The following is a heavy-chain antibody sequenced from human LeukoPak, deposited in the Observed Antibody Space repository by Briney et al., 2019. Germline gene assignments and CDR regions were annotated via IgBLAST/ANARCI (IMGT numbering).Heavy chain of an antibody. Sequence: ASVKVSCKASGYTFTSYYMHWVRQAPGQGLEWMGWISAYNGNTNYAQKLQGRVTMTTDTSTSTAYMELRSLRSDDTAVYYCARDGCSGGSCYSYYYYMDVWGKGTTVTISS. CDR3: ARDGCSGGSCYSYYYYMDV. D-gene: IGHD2-15*01. V-gene: IGHV1-18*04. CDR2: ISAYNGNT. CDR1: GYTFTSYY. J-gene: IGHJ6*03.